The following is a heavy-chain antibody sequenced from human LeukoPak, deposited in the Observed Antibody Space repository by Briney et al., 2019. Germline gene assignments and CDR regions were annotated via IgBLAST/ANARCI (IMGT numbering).Heavy chain of an antibody. J-gene: IGHJ5*02. Sequence: GGSLRLSCAASGYTFSDYSVNWVRQVPGKGLEWVSAISGSGGSTYYADSVKGRFTISRDNSKNTLYLQMNSLRAEDTAVYYCAKRFESNWFDPWGQGTLVTVSS. CDR3: AKRFESNWFDP. CDR1: GYTFSDYS. CDR2: ISGSGGST. D-gene: IGHD3-16*01. V-gene: IGHV3-23*01.